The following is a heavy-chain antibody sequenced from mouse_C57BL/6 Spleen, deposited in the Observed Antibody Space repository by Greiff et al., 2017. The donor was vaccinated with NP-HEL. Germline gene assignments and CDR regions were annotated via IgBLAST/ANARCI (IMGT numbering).Heavy chain of an antibody. V-gene: IGHV1-61*01. J-gene: IGHJ1*03. CDR1: GYTFTSYW. CDR3: ARRSYGYCDV. Sequence: QVQLQQPGAELVRPGSSVKLSCKASGYTFTSYWMDWVKQRPGQGLEWIGNIYPSDSETHYNQKFKDKATLTVDKSSSTAYMQLSSLTSEDSAVYYCARRSYGYCDVWGTGTTVTVSS. CDR2: IYPSDSET.